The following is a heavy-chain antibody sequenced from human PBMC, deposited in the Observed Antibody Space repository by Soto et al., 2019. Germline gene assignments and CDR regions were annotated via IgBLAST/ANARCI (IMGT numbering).Heavy chain of an antibody. CDR3: ARQTDSYYTFDAFDI. CDR1: GGSISSGSYY. CDR2: VYYSGST. V-gene: IGHV4-39*01. J-gene: IGHJ3*02. D-gene: IGHD3-22*01. Sequence: PSETLSLTCTVSGGSISSGSYYWDWIRQPPGKGLEWIGNVYYSGSTNYNPSLESRVTISVDTSKNQFSLKLSSVTAADTSLYYCARQTDSYYTFDAFDIWGQGTMVTVSS.